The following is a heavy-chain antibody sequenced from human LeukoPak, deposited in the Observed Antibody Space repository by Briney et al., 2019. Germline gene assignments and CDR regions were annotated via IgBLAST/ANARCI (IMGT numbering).Heavy chain of an antibody. CDR2: ISAYNGNT. CDR1: GYTFTSYG. D-gene: IGHD3-9*01. V-gene: IGHV1-18*01. J-gene: IGHJ4*02. Sequence: ASVKVSCKASGYTFTSYGISWVRQAPGQGLEWMGWISAYNGNTNYAQKLQGRVTMTTDTSTSTAYMELRSLRSDDTAVYYCARDLPNYDILTGYYFFDYWGQGTLVTVSS. CDR3: ARDLPNYDILTGYYFFDY.